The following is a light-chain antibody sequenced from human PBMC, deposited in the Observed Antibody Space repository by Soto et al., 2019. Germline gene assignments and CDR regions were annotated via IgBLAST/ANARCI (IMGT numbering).Light chain of an antibody. CDR1: QGISSA. CDR2: GAS. Sequence: AIQLTQSPSSLSASVGDRVTITCRASQGISSALAWYQQKPGKAPKLLIYGASSLESGVPLRFGGSGSGTDFTLTISSLQPEDFATYYCQQFNSYPFTFGPGTKVDLK. CDR3: QQFNSYPFT. J-gene: IGKJ3*01. V-gene: IGKV1-13*02.